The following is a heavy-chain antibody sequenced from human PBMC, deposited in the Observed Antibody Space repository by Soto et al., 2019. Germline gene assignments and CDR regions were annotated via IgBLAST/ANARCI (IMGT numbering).Heavy chain of an antibody. CDR3: ARVPTQLWLPSYFDY. CDR1: GYTFTSYG. J-gene: IGHJ4*02. CDR2: ISAYNGNT. D-gene: IGHD5-18*01. V-gene: IGHV1-18*04. Sequence: GASVKVSCKASGYTFTSYGISWVRQAPGQGLEWMGWISAYNGNTNYAQKLQGRVTMTTDTPTSTAYMELRSLRSDDTAVYYCARVPTQLWLPSYFDYWGQGTLVTVSS.